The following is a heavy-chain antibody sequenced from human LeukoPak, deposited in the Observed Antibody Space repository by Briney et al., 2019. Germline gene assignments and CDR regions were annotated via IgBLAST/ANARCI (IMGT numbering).Heavy chain of an antibody. CDR2: IWYDGSNK. D-gene: IGHD5-12*01. V-gene: IGHV3-33*01. Sequence: PGRSLRLSCAASGFTFSNYGMHWVRQAPGKGLEWVALIWYDGSNKYYADSVQGRFIISRDNSKNTLYLQMNSLRAEDTAVYYCAREMGLNIVATFVYWGQGTLVTVSS. J-gene: IGHJ4*02. CDR1: GFTFSNYG. CDR3: AREMGLNIVATFVY.